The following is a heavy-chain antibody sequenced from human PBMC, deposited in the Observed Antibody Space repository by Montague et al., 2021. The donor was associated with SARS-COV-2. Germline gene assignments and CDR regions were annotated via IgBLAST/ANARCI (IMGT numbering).Heavy chain of an antibody. D-gene: IGHD4-23*01. CDR2: IYHNGST. Sequence: SETLSLTCTVSGGSISSYYWTWIRQTPGKGLESIGYIYHNGSTKYNPSLKSRVTISVGTSKNQFSLKLSSVSVADTAVYYCARGGGNSADYYNYTMDVWGQGTTVTVFS. V-gene: IGHV4-59*01. J-gene: IGHJ6*02. CDR3: ARGGGNSADYYNYTMDV. CDR1: GGSISSYY.